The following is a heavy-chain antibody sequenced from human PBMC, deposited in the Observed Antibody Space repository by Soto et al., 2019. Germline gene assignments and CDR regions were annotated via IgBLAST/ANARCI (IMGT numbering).Heavy chain of an antibody. CDR1: GFTFGDYA. Sequence: PGGSLRLSCTASGFTFGDYAMSWVRQAPGKGLEWVGFIRSKAYGGTTEYAASVKGRFTISRDDSKSIAYLQMTSLKTEDTAVYYCTRDPLLEFYYYYGLDVWGQGTTVTVSS. J-gene: IGHJ6*02. V-gene: IGHV3-49*04. D-gene: IGHD3-10*01. CDR2: IRSKAYGGTT. CDR3: TRDPLLEFYYYYGLDV.